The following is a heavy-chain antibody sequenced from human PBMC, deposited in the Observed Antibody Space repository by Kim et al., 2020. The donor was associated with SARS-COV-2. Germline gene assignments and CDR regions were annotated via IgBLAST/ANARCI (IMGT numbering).Heavy chain of an antibody. J-gene: IGHJ4*02. CDR3: ARGGCDDSSGYYWGGCYFDY. D-gene: IGHD3-22*01. CDR2: IWYDGSNK. V-gene: IGHV3-33*01. Sequence: GGSLRLSCAASGFTFSSYGMHWVRQAPGKGLEWVAVIWYDGSNKYYADSVKGRFTISRDNSKNTLYLQMNSLRAEDTAVYYCARGGCDDSSGYYWGGCYFDYWGQGTLVTVSS. CDR1: GFTFSSYG.